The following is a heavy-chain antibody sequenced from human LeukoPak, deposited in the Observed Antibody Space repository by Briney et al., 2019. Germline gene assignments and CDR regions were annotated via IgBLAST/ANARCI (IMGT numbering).Heavy chain of an antibody. CDR2: INHSGST. CDR1: GGSFSGYY. Sequence: SETLSLTCAVYGGSFSGYYWSWIRQPPGKGLEWIGEINHSGSTNYNPSLKSRVTISVDTSKNQFSLKLSSVTAADTAVYYCARHVWLQPFDYWGQETLVTVSS. CDR3: ARHVWLQPFDY. V-gene: IGHV4-34*01. D-gene: IGHD3-9*01. J-gene: IGHJ4*02.